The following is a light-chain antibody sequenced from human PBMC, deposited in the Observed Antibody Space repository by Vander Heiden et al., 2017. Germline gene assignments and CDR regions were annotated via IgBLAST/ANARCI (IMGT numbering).Light chain of an antibody. Sequence: DIQMTQSPSSLSASVGDRVTITCQASQDINNYLNWYQQKPGKAPKLLIYDASNLETGVPSRFSGSGSGTDFTFTISSLQPEDIGTYYCKQNDNLPYTFGQGTKLEIK. J-gene: IGKJ2*01. CDR2: DAS. CDR3: KQNDNLPYT. CDR1: QDINNY. V-gene: IGKV1-33*01.